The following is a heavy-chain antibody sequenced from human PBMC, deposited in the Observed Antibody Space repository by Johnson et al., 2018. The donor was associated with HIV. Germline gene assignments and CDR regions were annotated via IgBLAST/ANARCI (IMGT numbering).Heavy chain of an antibody. Sequence: QVQLVESGGGVVQPGRSLRLSCAASGVTFSSYGMHWVRQAPGKGLEWVAVISYDGSNKYYADSVKGRFTISRDNSKNTLYLQMNSLRAEDTAVYYCAKDWYDAGPLMALDIWGQGTMVTVSS. V-gene: IGHV3-30*18. J-gene: IGHJ3*02. CDR1: GVTFSSYG. CDR2: ISYDGSNK. D-gene: IGHD2-8*01. CDR3: AKDWYDAGPLMALDI.